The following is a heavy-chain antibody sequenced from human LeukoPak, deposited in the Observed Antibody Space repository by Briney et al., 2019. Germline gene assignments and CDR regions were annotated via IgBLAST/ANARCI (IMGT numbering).Heavy chain of an antibody. CDR3: ARQYYDILTGYSRGAFDI. J-gene: IGHJ3*02. CDR1: GGSISSSSYY. CDR2: IYYSGST. D-gene: IGHD3-9*01. V-gene: IGHV4-39*01. Sequence: SETLPLTCTVSGGSISSSSYYWGWIRQPPGKGLEWIGSIYYSGSTYYNPSLKSRVTISVDTSKNQFSLKLSSVTAADTAVYYCARQYYDILTGYSRGAFDIWGQGTMVTVSS.